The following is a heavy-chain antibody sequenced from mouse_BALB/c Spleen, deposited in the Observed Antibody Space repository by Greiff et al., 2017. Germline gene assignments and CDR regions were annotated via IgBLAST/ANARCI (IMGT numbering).Heavy chain of an antibody. D-gene: IGHD2-3*01. V-gene: IGHV5-6-3*01. CDR2: INSNGGST. J-gene: IGHJ1*01. Sequence: EVKLMESGGGLVQPGGSLKLSCAASGFTFSSYGMSWVRQTPDKRLELVATINSNGGSTYYPDSVKGRFTISRDNAKNTLYLQMSSLKSEDTAMYYCARGGDGYSHWYFDVWGAGTTVTVSS. CDR3: ARGGDGYSHWYFDV. CDR1: GFTFSSYG.